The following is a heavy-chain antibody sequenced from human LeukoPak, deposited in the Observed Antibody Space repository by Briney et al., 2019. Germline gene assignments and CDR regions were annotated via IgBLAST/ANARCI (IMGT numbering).Heavy chain of an antibody. Sequence: PGGSLRLSCAASGITFNYYWMHWVRQAPGKGLVWVSRIDADESSATYADSVKGRFTISRDNAKNTLYLQMDSLRAEDTAVYYCTREGGYDPFAYWGQGTLVTVSS. CDR2: IDADESSA. V-gene: IGHV3-74*01. CDR3: TREGGYDPFAY. J-gene: IGHJ4*02. CDR1: GITFNYYW. D-gene: IGHD5-12*01.